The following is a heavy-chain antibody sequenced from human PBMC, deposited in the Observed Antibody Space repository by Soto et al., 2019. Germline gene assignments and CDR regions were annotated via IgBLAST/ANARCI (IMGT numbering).Heavy chain of an antibody. CDR3: AKNGQPPYYYYGLDV. D-gene: IGHD2-8*01. CDR2: ISGYNGDT. J-gene: IGHJ6*02. V-gene: IGHV1-18*01. Sequence: QGHLVQSEAEVKKSGASVKVSGKASGYTFTRYGISWVRQAPGQGLEWMGWISGYNGDTNYAQKFQGRVSMTIDTSTTTAYMELRSLTSDDTAVYYCAKNGQPPYYYYGLDVWGQGTKVTVSS. CDR1: GYTFTRYG.